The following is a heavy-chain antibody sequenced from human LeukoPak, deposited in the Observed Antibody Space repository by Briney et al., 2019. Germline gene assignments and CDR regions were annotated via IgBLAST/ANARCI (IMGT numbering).Heavy chain of an antibody. Sequence: PSETLSLTCTVSGGSISSYYWSWIRQPAGKGLEWIGRIYTSGSTNYNPSLKSRVTMSVDTSKDQFSLKLSSVTAADTAVYYCAREFWRAGYYDSSGYFPFDYWGQGTLVTVSS. CDR2: IYTSGST. CDR1: GGSISSYY. J-gene: IGHJ4*02. D-gene: IGHD3-22*01. V-gene: IGHV4-4*07. CDR3: AREFWRAGYYDSSGYFPFDY.